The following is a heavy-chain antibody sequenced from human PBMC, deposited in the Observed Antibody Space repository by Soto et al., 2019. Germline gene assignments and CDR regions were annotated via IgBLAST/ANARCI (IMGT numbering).Heavy chain of an antibody. J-gene: IGHJ4*02. CDR1: GGSISSYY. CDR2: IYYSGST. Sequence: SETLSLTCTVSGGSISSYYWSWIRQPPGKGLEWIGYIYYSGSTNYNPSLKSRVTISVDTSKNQFSLKLSSVTAADTAVYYCASLGTGTTVDYWGQGTLVTVSS. D-gene: IGHD1-7*01. CDR3: ASLGTGTTVDY. V-gene: IGHV4-59*08.